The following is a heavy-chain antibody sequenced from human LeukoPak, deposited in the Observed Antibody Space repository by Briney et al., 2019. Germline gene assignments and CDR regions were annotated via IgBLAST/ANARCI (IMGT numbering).Heavy chain of an antibody. J-gene: IGHJ3*02. CDR1: GYTFTGYY. CDR2: INPNSGGT. CDR3: ATPPHPRPTPADHDAFDI. Sequence: GASVKVSCKASGYTFTGYYMHWVRQAPGQGLEWMGWINPNSGGTNYAQKFQGRVTMTRDTSISTAYMELSRLRSDDTAVYYCATPPHPRPTPADHDAFDIWGQGTMVTVSS. V-gene: IGHV1-2*02.